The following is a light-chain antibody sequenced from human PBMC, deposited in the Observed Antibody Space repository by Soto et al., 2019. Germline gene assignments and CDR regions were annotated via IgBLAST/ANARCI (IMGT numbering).Light chain of an antibody. Sequence: DIVMTQSPATLSVSPGERATLSCRASQSVSNKLAWYQQEPGQAPRLLIYGASTRATGIPARFSGSGSGTEFTLTISSLQSEDFAVYYCQHYNNWPPWTFGQGTKVEIK. CDR2: GAS. J-gene: IGKJ1*01. V-gene: IGKV3-15*01. CDR3: QHYNNWPPWT. CDR1: QSVSNK.